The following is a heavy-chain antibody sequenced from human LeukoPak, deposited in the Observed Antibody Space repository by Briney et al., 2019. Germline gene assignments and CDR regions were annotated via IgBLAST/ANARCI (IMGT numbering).Heavy chain of an antibody. Sequence: ASVKVSCKASGGTFSSYAISWVRQAPGQGLEWMGGIIPIFGTANYAQKFQGRVTITADESTSTAYMELSSLRSEDTAVYYCATDCSSTSCVDYWGQGTLVTVSS. CDR3: ATDCSSTSCVDY. CDR2: IIPIFGTA. D-gene: IGHD2-2*01. CDR1: GGTFSSYA. J-gene: IGHJ4*02. V-gene: IGHV1-69*13.